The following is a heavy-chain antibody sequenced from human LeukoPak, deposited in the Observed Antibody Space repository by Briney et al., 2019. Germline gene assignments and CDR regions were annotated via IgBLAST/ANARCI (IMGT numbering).Heavy chain of an antibody. J-gene: IGHJ4*02. CDR3: ARGGLETAFKYFFDY. CDR1: GFTVSSKY. Sequence: GGSMRLSCAASGFTVSSKYVSWVRQAQGKGMEWVSTIYRGGSTYYADSVKGRFTISIDNSKTTVYLQINTLRVEYTAVYYCARGGLETAFKYFFDYWGQGTLITVSS. D-gene: IGHD1-1*01. V-gene: IGHV3-66*01. CDR2: IYRGGST.